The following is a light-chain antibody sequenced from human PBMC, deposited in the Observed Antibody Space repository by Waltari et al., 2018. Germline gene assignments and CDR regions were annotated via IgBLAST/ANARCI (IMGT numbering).Light chain of an antibody. CDR3: QVWDSYTDHPRV. Sequence: SYELTQPPSVSVAPGKTARITCGGVNIGSRSVHWYLQKPGQAPVLVIYNDSDRPSGIPERFSGSNSGNTATLTLSRVEAGDEADYYCQVWDSYTDHPRVSGGGTRLTVL. V-gene: IGLV3-21*04. CDR1: NIGSRS. J-gene: IGLJ3*02. CDR2: NDS.